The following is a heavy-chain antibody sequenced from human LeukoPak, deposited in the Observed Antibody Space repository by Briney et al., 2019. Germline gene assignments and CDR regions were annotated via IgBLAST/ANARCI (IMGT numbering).Heavy chain of an antibody. CDR3: ARDGRMTVANPRDFEY. Sequence: GGSLRLSCAASGFTFSDYYMSWIRQAPGKGLEWVSYISSSGSTIYYADSVKGRFTISRDNAKNSLYLQMNSLRSDDTAVYYCARDGRMTVANPRDFEYWGQGTLVTVYS. V-gene: IGHV3-11*01. CDR1: GFTFSDYY. J-gene: IGHJ4*02. D-gene: IGHD4/OR15-4a*01. CDR2: ISSSGSTI.